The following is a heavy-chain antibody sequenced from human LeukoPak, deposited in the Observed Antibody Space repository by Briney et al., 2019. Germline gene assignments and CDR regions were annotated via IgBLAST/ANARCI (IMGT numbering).Heavy chain of an antibody. CDR1: GYTFTGYY. CDR2: INPNSGGT. J-gene: IGHJ3*02. CDR3: AREPYGSGSYPNAFDI. V-gene: IGHV1-2*06. D-gene: IGHD3-10*01. Sequence: ASVKVSCKASGYTFTGYYMHWVRQAPGQGLEWMGRINPNSGGTNYAQKFQGRVTMTRDTSISTAYMELSRLRSDDTAVYYCAREPYGSGSYPNAFDIWGQGTMVTVSS.